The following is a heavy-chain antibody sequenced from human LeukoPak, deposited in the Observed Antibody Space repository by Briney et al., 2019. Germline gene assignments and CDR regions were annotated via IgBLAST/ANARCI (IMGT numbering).Heavy chain of an antibody. CDR3: ARDGRWLQSPGLYFDY. V-gene: IGHV1-69*04. J-gene: IGHJ4*02. CDR1: GGTFSSYA. D-gene: IGHD5-24*01. CDR2: IIPILGIA. Sequence: SVKVSCKASGGTFSSYAISWVRQAPGQGLEWMGRIIPILGIANYAQKFQGRVTITADKSTSTAYMELSSLRSEDTAVYYYARDGRWLQSPGLYFDYWGQGTLVTVSS.